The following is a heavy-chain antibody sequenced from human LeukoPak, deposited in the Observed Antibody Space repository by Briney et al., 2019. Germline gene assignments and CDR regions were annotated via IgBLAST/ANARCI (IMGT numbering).Heavy chain of an antibody. D-gene: IGHD6-6*01. CDR2: ISGSGDNT. J-gene: IGHJ4*02. V-gene: IGHV3-23*01. Sequence: GGSLRLSCVASGITFSNYAVSWVRQAPEKGLDWVSVISGSGDNTYYADSVKGRFTISRDNSKNMLYLQMNSLRAEDTAVYYCAKWKYSNSGIDDYWGQGTLVTVSS. CDR3: AKWKYSNSGIDDY. CDR1: GITFSNYA.